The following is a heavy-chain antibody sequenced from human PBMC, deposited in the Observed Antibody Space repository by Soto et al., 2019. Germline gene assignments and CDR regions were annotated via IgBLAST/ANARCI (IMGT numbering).Heavy chain of an antibody. J-gene: IGHJ4*02. CDR1: GGTFSSYT. CDR3: ARNKPDDNSDLLDY. CDR2: IIPILGIA. V-gene: IGHV1-69*02. D-gene: IGHD4-17*01. Sequence: SVKVSCKASGGTFSSYTISWVRQAPGQGLEWMGRIIPILGIANYAQKFQGRVTITADKSTSTAYMELSSLRSEDTAVYYCARNKPDDNSDLLDYWGQGTLVTVSS.